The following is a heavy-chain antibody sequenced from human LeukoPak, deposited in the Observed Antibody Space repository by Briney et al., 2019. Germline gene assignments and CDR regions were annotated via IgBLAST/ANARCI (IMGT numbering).Heavy chain of an antibody. D-gene: IGHD3-10*01. Sequence: PSETLSLTCTVSGGSISSYYWSWIRQPPGKGLEWIGYIYYSGSTNYNPSLKSRDTISVDTSKNQFSLKLSSVTAADTAVYYCARFGELFDYWGQGTLVTVSS. CDR1: GGSISSYY. V-gene: IGHV4-59*01. CDR2: IYYSGST. J-gene: IGHJ4*02. CDR3: ARFGELFDY.